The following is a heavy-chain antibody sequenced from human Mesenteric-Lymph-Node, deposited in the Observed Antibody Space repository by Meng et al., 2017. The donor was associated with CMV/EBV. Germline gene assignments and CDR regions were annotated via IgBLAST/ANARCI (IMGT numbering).Heavy chain of an antibody. D-gene: IGHD4-23*01. J-gene: IGHJ4*02. V-gene: IGHV4-34*01. CDR3: ARHQRWLKSEGGFNY. Sequence: PLQQWGVGLLKPSGTLSLTCAVYGGSFIGSYWSWLRQPPGKGLEWIGEINHSGSTNYNPSLKSRVTISVDTSKNQFSLKLSSVTAADTAVYYCARHQRWLKSEGGFNYWGQGTLVTVSS. CDR1: GGSFIGSY. CDR2: INHSGST.